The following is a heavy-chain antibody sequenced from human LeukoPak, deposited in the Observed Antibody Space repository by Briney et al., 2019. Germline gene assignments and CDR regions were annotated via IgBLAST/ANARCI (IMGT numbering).Heavy chain of an antibody. J-gene: IGHJ6*03. Sequence: SVKVSCKASGGAFSSYAISWVRQAPGQGLEWMGGIIPIFGTANYAQKFQGRVTITTDESTSTAYMELSSLRSEDTAVYYCARAFGWARYYYYMDVWGKGTTVTVSS. CDR2: IIPIFGTA. CDR3: ARAFGWARYYYYMDV. D-gene: IGHD3-16*01. CDR1: GGAFSSYA. V-gene: IGHV1-69*05.